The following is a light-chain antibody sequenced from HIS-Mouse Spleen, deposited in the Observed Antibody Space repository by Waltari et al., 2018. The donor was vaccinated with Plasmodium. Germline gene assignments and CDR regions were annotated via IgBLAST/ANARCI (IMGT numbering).Light chain of an antibody. CDR3: QSADSSGTVV. Sequence: SYELTQPPSVSVSPGQTARITCPGEALPKQYAYWYQQKPGQAPVLVIYKDSERPSGIPERFSGSSSGTTVTLTISGVQAEDEADYYCQSADSSGTVVFGGGTKLTVL. CDR2: KDS. CDR1: ALPKQY. V-gene: IGLV3-25*03. J-gene: IGLJ2*01.